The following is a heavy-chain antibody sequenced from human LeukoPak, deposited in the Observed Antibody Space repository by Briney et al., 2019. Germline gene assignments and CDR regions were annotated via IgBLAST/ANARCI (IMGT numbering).Heavy chain of an antibody. CDR3: ASLTTADAFDI. D-gene: IGHD3-22*01. J-gene: IGHJ3*02. V-gene: IGHV4-61*10. Sequence: PSETLSLTCTVSGGSISSSNYYWSWIRQPAGKGLEWIGYIYDSGSTNYNPSLKSRVTISVDTSKNQFSLKLSSVTAADTAVFYCASLTTADAFDIWGQGTMVTVSS. CDR1: GGSISSSNYY. CDR2: IYDSGST.